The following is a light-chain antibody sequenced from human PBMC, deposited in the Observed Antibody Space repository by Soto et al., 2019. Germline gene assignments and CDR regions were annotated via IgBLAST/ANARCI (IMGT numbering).Light chain of an antibody. Sequence: QSALTQPASVSGSPGQSITISCTGTSSYVGAYNYDSWYQQYPGEAPKVIIYDVSHRPAGVSNRFSGSKSGNTASLTISGLQTQDEADYYCSSYTSATTYVFGTGTKVTV. CDR3: SSYTSATTYV. V-gene: IGLV2-14*01. CDR2: DVS. CDR1: SSYVGAYNY. J-gene: IGLJ1*01.